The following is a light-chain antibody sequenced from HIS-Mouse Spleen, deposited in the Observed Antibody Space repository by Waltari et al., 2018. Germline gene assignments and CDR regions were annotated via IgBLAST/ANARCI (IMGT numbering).Light chain of an antibody. V-gene: IGLV3-21*02. CDR3: QVWDSSSDHYV. Sequence: SYVLTQPPSVSVAPGQTARITCGGNNIGSKSVHGYQQKPGQAPVLVVDDDSDRPSGIPERLSGSKAGNTATLTISRVEAGDEADYYGQVWDSSSDHYVFGTGTKVTVL. J-gene: IGLJ1*01. CDR2: DDS. CDR1: NIGSKS.